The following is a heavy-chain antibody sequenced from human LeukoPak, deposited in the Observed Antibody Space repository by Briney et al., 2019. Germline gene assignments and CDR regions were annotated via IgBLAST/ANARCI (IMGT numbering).Heavy chain of an antibody. CDR2: ISANARST. D-gene: IGHD2-15*01. Sequence: GGSLRLSCAVSGFTFNMFAMSWVRQVPGKGLEWVSTISANARSTHYADSVKGRFTFSRDNPKNTLYLQMNSLRVEDTAPYYCARPCSGGTCYHLDAFDIWGQGTMVTVSS. V-gene: IGHV3-23*01. J-gene: IGHJ3*02. CDR3: ARPCSGGTCYHLDAFDI. CDR1: GFTFNMFA.